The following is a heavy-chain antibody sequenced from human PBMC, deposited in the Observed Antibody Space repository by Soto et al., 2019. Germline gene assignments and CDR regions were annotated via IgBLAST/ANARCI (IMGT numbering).Heavy chain of an antibody. CDR1: GFTFSSYA. CDR2: ISSNGGST. CDR3: VKDPGARYNWFDP. J-gene: IGHJ5*02. Sequence: RLSCSASGFTFSSYAMHWVRQAPGKGLEYVSAISSNGGSTYYADSVKGRFTISRDNSKNTLYLQMSSLRAEDTAVYYCVKDPGARYNWFDPWGQGTMVTVYS. D-gene: IGHD1-26*01. V-gene: IGHV3-64D*06.